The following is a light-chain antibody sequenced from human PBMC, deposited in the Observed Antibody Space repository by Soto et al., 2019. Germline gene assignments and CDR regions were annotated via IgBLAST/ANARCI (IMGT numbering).Light chain of an antibody. Sequence: QSALTQPRSVSGSPGQSVTISCTGTSSDVGGYNYVSWYQQHPGKAPKLMSYDVNKRPSGVPDRFSGSKSGNTASLTISGLLAEYEADYYSCSYAGGYPEAFGGGTKLTVL. CDR1: SSDVGGYNY. J-gene: IGLJ2*01. CDR3: CSYAGGYPEA. CDR2: DVN. V-gene: IGLV2-11*01.